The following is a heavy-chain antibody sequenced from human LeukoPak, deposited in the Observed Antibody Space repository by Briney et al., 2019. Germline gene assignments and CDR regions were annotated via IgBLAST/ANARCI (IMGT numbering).Heavy chain of an antibody. CDR3: VRFGSTSSWFSFGLDV. D-gene: IGHD6-13*01. J-gene: IGHJ6*02. Sequence: GGSLRLSCAASGFPFTSYAMSWVRQAPGKGLEWVSSIGYSDDSTYYVDSVKGRFTISRDSSRNTLFVDMNSLRADDTAVYYCVRFGSTSSWFSFGLDVWGQGTTVTVSS. V-gene: IGHV3-23*01. CDR1: GFPFTSYA. CDR2: IGYSDDST.